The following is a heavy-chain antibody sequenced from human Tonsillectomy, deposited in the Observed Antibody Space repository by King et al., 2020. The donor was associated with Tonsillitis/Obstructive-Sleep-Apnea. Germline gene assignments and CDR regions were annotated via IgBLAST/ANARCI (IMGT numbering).Heavy chain of an antibody. J-gene: IGHJ4*02. CDR3: ARGDFRGD. D-gene: IGHD3-10*01. Sequence: VQLQQWGAGLLKPSETLSLTCAVYGGSFSGYYWSWIRQPPGKGLEWIGEINHRGNTNYSPSLKSRVTMSVDTSKNQFSLKLSSVAAADTAVYYWARGDFRGDWGQGTLVTVSS. V-gene: IGHV4-34*01. CDR1: GGSFSGYY. CDR2: INHRGNT.